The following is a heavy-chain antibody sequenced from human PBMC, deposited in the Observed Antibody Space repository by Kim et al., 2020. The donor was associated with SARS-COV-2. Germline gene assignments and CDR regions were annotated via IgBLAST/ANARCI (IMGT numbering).Heavy chain of an antibody. V-gene: IGHV1-46*01. D-gene: IGHD3-10*01. CDR3: ARFPKSGFAVLRRDFDY. Sequence: FQGRVTMTRDTSTSTVYMELSSLRSEDTAVYYCARFPKSGFAVLRRDFDYWGQGTLVTVSS. J-gene: IGHJ4*02.